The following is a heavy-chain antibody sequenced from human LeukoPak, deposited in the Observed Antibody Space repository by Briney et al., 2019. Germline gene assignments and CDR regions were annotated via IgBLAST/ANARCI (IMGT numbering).Heavy chain of an antibody. CDR1: GLTFSAYA. D-gene: IGHD3-22*01. J-gene: IGHJ4*02. Sequence: GGSLRLSCAASGLTFSAYAMSWVRQAPGKGLEWVSSISSSGDETYYADSVKGRFTISRDNSKNTLYLQMNSLRAEDTAVYYCAKDDNTYYYDSSGYYGDWGQGTLVTVSS. V-gene: IGHV3-23*01. CDR2: ISSSGDET. CDR3: AKDDNTYYYDSSGYYGD.